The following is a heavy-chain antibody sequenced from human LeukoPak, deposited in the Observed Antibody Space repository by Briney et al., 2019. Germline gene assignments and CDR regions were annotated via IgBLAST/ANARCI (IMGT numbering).Heavy chain of an antibody. D-gene: IGHD5-18*01. Sequence: ASVKVSCKVSGYTLTELSMHWVRQAPGKGLEWMGGFDPEDGETIYAQKFQGRVTMTEGTSTDTAYMELSSLRSEDTAVYYCATVYKSGGYSWDAFDIWGQGTMVTVSS. CDR3: ATVYKSGGYSWDAFDI. CDR1: GYTLTELS. CDR2: FDPEDGET. J-gene: IGHJ3*02. V-gene: IGHV1-24*01.